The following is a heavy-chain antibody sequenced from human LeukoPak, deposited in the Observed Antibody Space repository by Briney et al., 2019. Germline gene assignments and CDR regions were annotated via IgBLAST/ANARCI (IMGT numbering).Heavy chain of an antibody. CDR1: GYTFTDYY. J-gene: IGHJ4*02. CDR3: ARANFLYCSSTTCLFDY. Sequence: ASGKVSCKASGYTFTDYYMHWVRQAPGQGFEWMGWINPNDGDTNYAQKFQGRVAMTRDTSISTAHMEVSRLRSDDTAVYYCARANFLYCSSTTCLFDYWGQGTLVTVSS. V-gene: IGHV1-2*02. CDR2: INPNDGDT. D-gene: IGHD2-2*01.